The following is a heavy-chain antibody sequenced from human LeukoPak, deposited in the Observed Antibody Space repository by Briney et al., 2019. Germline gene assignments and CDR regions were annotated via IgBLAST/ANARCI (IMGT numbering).Heavy chain of an antibody. Sequence: GGSLRLSCAASGFTFSSYSMNWVRQAPGKGLEWVSSISSSSSYIYYADSVKGRFTISRDNAKNSLYLQMNSLRAEDTAVYYCARLLRYQTAFDYWGQGTLVTVSS. CDR2: ISSSSSYI. V-gene: IGHV3-21*01. J-gene: IGHJ4*02. CDR1: GFTFSSYS. CDR3: ARLLRYQTAFDY. D-gene: IGHD3-9*01.